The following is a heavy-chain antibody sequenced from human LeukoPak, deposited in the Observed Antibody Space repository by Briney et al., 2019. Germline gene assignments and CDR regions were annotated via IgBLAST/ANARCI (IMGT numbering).Heavy chain of an antibody. CDR3: AADQGITGTNFDY. CDR2: IVVGSGNT. Sequence: IVVGSGNTNYAQKFQERVTITRDMSTSTAYMELSSLRSEDTAVYYCAADQGITGTNFDYWGQGTLVTVSS. D-gene: IGHD1-7*01. J-gene: IGHJ4*02. V-gene: IGHV1-58*01.